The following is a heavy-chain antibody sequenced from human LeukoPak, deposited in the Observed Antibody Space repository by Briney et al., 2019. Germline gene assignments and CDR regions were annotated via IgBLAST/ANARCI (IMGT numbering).Heavy chain of an antibody. CDR3: ARARRPSSYLGFQL. D-gene: IGHD2-2*01. J-gene: IGHJ1*01. V-gene: IGHV3-7*01. CDR2: IKQDGTDK. Sequence: GSLRLSCEASEFTFSSYWMSWVRQAPGKGLEWVANIKQDGTDKYYVESVKGRFTISRDNAKNSLYLQMNSLRAEDTAVYYRARARRPSSYLGFQLWGQGTLVTVSS. CDR1: EFTFSSYW.